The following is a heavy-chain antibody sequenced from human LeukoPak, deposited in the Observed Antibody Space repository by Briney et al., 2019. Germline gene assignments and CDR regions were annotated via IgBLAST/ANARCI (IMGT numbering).Heavy chain of an antibody. J-gene: IGHJ4*02. CDR3: ARDLTTTMVRGVILPFDY. CDR2: ISSSGSTI. Sequence: GGSLRLSCAASGFTFSSYSMNWVRQAPGKGLEWVSYISSSGSTIYYADSVKGRFTISRDNAKNSLYLQMNSLRAEDTAVYYCARDLTTTMVRGVILPFDYWGQGTLVTVSS. D-gene: IGHD3-10*01. CDR1: GFTFSSYS. V-gene: IGHV3-48*01.